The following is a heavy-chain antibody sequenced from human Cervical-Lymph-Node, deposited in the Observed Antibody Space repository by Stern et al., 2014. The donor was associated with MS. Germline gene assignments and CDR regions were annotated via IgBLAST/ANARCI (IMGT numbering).Heavy chain of an antibody. Sequence: VQLQQWGAGLLKPSETLSLTCAVYGGSFSYYYWSWIRQAPGKGLEWIGEINHSGSTNYNPSLKSRGHISVDTYKDQVLLKLRSVTAADTAVYYGARGSSGYGDYYYYYAMDVWGQGTTVTVSS. J-gene: IGHJ6*02. CDR1: GGSFSYYY. CDR2: INHSGST. D-gene: IGHD4-17*01. CDR3: ARGSSGYGDYYYYYAMDV. V-gene: IGHV4-34*01.